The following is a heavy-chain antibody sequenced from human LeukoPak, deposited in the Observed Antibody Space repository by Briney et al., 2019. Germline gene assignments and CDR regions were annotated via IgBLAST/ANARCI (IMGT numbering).Heavy chain of an antibody. V-gene: IGHV3-7*01. D-gene: IGHD4-17*01. J-gene: IGHJ2*01. CDR2: IKEDGSET. CDR3: ARVLRSGGTWSYGVYFEF. CDR1: GFTFSNAC. Sequence: GGSLRPSCAASGFTFSNACTSWVRQAPGRGLEWVANIKEDGSETNYVDSVKGRFTISRDNAKNSVYLQLSSLASEDPAVYFCARVLRSGGTWSYGVYFEFWGRGTLVTVSS.